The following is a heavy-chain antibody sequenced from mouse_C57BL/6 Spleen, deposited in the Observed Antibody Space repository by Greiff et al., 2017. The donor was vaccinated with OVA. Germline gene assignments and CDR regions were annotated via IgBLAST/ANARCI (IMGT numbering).Heavy chain of an antibody. CDR3: ARTAQATDLYAMDY. CDR1: GYTFTSYG. Sequence: QVQLQQSGAELARPGASVKLSCKASGYTFTSYGISWVKQRTGQGLEWIGEIYPRSGNTYYNEKFKGKATLTADKSSSTAYMELRSLTSEDSAVYVCARTAQATDLYAMDYWGQGTSVTVSS. V-gene: IGHV1-81*01. J-gene: IGHJ4*01. D-gene: IGHD3-2*02. CDR2: IYPRSGNT.